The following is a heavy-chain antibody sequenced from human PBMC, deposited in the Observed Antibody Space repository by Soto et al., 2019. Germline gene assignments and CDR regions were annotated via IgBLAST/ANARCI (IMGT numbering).Heavy chain of an antibody. CDR3: AREWGLLPYYVMND. J-gene: IGHJ6*02. CDR2: ISYTGRT. Sequence: SETLSLTCIVSGDSVTSGSYYWTWLRQPPGKGLEWIGYISYTGRTKYNPSLQSRVTISVDTSKNDFSLNLSSVTAADTAVYFCAREWGLLPYYVMNDWGHGTAVTVSS. CDR1: GDSVTSGSYY. V-gene: IGHV4-61*03. D-gene: IGHD7-27*01.